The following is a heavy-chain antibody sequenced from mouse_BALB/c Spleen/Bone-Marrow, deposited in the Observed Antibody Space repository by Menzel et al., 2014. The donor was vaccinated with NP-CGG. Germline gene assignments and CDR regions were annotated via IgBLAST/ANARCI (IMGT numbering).Heavy chain of an antibody. CDR2: INPGSGGT. V-gene: IGHV1-54*01. CDR3: ARWSNYYGSSYLAY. D-gene: IGHD1-1*01. J-gene: IGHJ3*01. CDR1: GYALTNYL. Sequence: GASVKVSCKASGYALTNYLIEWVKQRPGQGLEWIGVINPGSGGTNYNEKFKGKATLTADKSSSTAYMQLSSLTSDDSAVYFCARWSNYYGSSYLAYWGQGTLVTVSA.